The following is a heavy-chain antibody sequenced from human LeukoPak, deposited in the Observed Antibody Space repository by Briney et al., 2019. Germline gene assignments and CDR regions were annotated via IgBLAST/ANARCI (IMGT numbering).Heavy chain of an antibody. D-gene: IGHD3-10*02. CDR2: IQNSGRT. Sequence: PSETLSLTCSVSAGSISSHYCSWIRQPTGKGLEWIGYIQNSGRTNYNPSLKDRVTILVDTSKNQFSLKLRSVTAADTAVYYCALGPYVLDVWGQGTLITVSS. CDR1: AGSISSHY. J-gene: IGHJ4*02. V-gene: IGHV4-59*11. CDR3: ALGPYVLDV.